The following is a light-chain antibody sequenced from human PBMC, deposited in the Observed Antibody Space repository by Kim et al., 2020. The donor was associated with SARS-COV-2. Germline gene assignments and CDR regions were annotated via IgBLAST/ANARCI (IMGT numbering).Light chain of an antibody. CDR2: QDS. V-gene: IGLV3-1*01. CDR3: QAWDSSTAVV. J-gene: IGLJ2*01. Sequence: VSPGQTASITCSGDKLGDKYACWYQQKPGQSPVMVIYQDSKRPSGIPERFSGSNSGNTATLTISGTQAMDEADYYCQAWDSSTAVVFGGGTQLTVL. CDR1: KLGDKY.